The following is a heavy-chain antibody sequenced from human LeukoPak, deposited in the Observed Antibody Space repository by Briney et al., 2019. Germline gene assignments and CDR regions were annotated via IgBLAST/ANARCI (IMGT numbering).Heavy chain of an antibody. D-gene: IGHD3-22*01. CDR1: GGSISSYY. J-gene: IGHJ4*02. CDR2: IYTSGST. CDR3: AREAHHYYDSSGLFDY. Sequence: SETLSLTCTVSGGSISSYYWNWIRQPAGKGLEWIGRIYTSGSTNYNPSLKSRVTMSVDTSKNQFSLKLSPVTAADTAVYYCAREAHHYYDSSGLFDYWGQGTLVTVSS. V-gene: IGHV4-4*07.